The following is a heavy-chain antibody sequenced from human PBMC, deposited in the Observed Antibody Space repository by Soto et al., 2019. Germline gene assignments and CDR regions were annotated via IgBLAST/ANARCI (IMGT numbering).Heavy chain of an antibody. Sequence: QVQLVQSGAEVKKPGASVKVSCKASGYTFTGYYMHWVRQAPGQGLEWMGWINPNSGGTNYAQKFQGRVTMTRDTSISTAYMELSRLRSDDTAVYYCARMSPYCCGGSCYDVAGWFDPWGQGTLVTVSS. CDR1: GYTFTGYY. J-gene: IGHJ5*02. CDR3: ARMSPYCCGGSCYDVAGWFDP. V-gene: IGHV1-2*02. D-gene: IGHD2-15*01. CDR2: INPNSGGT.